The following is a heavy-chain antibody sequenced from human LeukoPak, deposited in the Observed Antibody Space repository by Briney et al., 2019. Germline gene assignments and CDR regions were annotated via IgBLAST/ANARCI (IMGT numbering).Heavy chain of an antibody. CDR2: INPNSGGT. CDR1: GYTFTGYY. D-gene: IGHD3-3*01. CDR3: ARVGSAWRRYDFWSGYDY. J-gene: IGHJ4*02. V-gene: IGHV1-2*06. Sequence: ASVKVSCKASGYTFTGYYMHWVRQAPGQGLEWMGRINPNSGGTNYAQKFQGRVTMTTDTSTSTAYMELRSLRSDDTAVYYCARVGSAWRRYDFWSGYDYWGQGTLVTVSS.